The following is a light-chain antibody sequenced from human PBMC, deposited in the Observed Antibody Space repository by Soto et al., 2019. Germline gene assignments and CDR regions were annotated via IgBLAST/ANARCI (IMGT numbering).Light chain of an antibody. CDR3: SSYSTTTIIV. Sequence: QSVLTQPASVSGSPGQSVTISCTGASSDVGAYEHVSRYQQHPGRAPKLILYDVNNRPSGVSNHFSGSKSGNTASLVISGLQANDEADYYSSSYSTTTIIVFGSGTKVTVL. J-gene: IGLJ1*01. CDR2: DVN. V-gene: IGLV2-14*03. CDR1: SSDVGAYEH.